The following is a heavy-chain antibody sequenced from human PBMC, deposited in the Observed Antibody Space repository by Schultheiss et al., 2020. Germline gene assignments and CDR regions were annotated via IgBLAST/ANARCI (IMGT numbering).Heavy chain of an antibody. CDR2: IYHSGST. V-gene: IGHV4-38-2*02. J-gene: IGHJ4*02. Sequence: SETLSLTCAVSGYSISSGYYWIWIRQHPGKGLEWIGYIYHSGSTYYNPSLKSRVTISVDTSKNQFSLKLSSVTAADTAVYYCARERTAMVKYYFDYWGQGTLVTVSS. D-gene: IGHD5-18*01. CDR1: GYSISSGYY. CDR3: ARERTAMVKYYFDY.